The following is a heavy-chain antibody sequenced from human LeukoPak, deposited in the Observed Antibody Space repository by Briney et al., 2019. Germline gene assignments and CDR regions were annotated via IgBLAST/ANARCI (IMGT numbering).Heavy chain of an antibody. J-gene: IGHJ3*02. Sequence: ASVKVSCKASGGTFSSYTISWVRQAPGQGLEWMGRIIPILGIANYAQKFQGRVTITADKSTSTAYMELSSLRSEDTAVYYCASIYSSSSGVGAFDIWGLGTMVTVSS. CDR1: GGTFSSYT. D-gene: IGHD6-6*01. CDR3: ASIYSSSSGVGAFDI. CDR2: IIPILGIA. V-gene: IGHV1-69*02.